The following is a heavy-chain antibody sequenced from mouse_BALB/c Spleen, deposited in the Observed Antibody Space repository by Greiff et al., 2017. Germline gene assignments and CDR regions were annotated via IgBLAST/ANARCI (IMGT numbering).Heavy chain of an antibody. Sequence: VQLQQSGAELARPGASVKMSCKASGYTFTSYTMHWVKQRPGQGLEWIGYINPSSGYTNYNQKFKDKATLTADKSSSTAYMQLSSLTSEDSAVYYCASPLLRLRAWFAYWGQGTLVTVSA. CDR2: INPSSGYT. CDR3: ASPLLRLRAWFAY. V-gene: IGHV1-4*01. J-gene: IGHJ3*01. D-gene: IGHD1-2*01. CDR1: GYTFTSYT.